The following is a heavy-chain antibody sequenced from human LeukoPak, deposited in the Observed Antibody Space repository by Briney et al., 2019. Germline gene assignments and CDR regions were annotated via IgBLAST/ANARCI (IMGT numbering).Heavy chain of an antibody. Sequence: SVKVSCKASGGTFSSCAISWVRQAPGQGLEWMGGIIPMFGTANYAQKFQGRVTITADKSTSTAYMELSSLRSEDTAVYYCARDPPGRPYSSSSYGWGQGTLVTVSS. CDR2: IIPMFGTA. D-gene: IGHD6-6*01. CDR1: GGTFSSCA. J-gene: IGHJ4*02. V-gene: IGHV1-69*06. CDR3: ARDPPGRPYSSSSYG.